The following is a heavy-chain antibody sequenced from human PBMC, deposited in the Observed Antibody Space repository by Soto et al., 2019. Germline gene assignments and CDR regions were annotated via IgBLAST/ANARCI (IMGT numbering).Heavy chain of an antibody. V-gene: IGHV3-23*01. CDR1: GFTFSSYA. CDR2: ISGSGGST. D-gene: IGHD6-19*01. J-gene: IGHJ5*02. Sequence: EVQLLESGGGLVQPGGSLRLSCAASGFTFSSYAMSWVRQAPGKGLEWVSAISGSGGSTYYADSVKGRFTISRDNSKNTLYLQMNSLRAEDTAVYYCAKVKGEFRSGWPNWFDPWGQGTLVTVSS. CDR3: AKVKGEFRSGWPNWFDP.